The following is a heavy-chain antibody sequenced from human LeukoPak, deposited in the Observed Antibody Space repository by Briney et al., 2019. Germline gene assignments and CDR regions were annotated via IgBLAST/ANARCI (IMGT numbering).Heavy chain of an antibody. CDR1: GFTFSSFG. CDR3: AKDSVAIPAAWFDP. D-gene: IGHD2-2*01. J-gene: IGHJ5*02. CDR2: ISGSGDGT. V-gene: IGHV3-23*01. Sequence: GGSLRLSCAASGFTFSSFGMHWVRQAPGKGLEWVSSISGSGDGTYYADFVKGRFTISRDNTKNTLFLQMNSLKAEDTALYYCAKDSVAIPAAWFDPWGQGTLVTVSS.